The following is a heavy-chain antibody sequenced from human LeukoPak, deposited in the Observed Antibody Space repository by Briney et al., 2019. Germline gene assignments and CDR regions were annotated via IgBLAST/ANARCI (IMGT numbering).Heavy chain of an antibody. Sequence: SVKVSCKASGGTFSSYAISWVRQAPGQGLEWMGRIIPILGIANYAQKFQGRVTITADKSTSTAYMELSSLRSEDTAVYYCARDEAAAADYYYYYGMDVWGQGTTVTVSS. J-gene: IGHJ6*02. V-gene: IGHV1-69*04. CDR1: GGTFSSYA. CDR2: IIPILGIA. D-gene: IGHD6-13*01. CDR3: ARDEAAAADYYYYYGMDV.